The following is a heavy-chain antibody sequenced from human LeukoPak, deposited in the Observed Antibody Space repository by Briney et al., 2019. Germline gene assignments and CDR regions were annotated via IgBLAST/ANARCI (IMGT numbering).Heavy chain of an antibody. CDR3: ARAEFYDILAYFDF. D-gene: IGHD3-9*01. CDR1: GYTFTGCY. V-gene: IGHV1-2*02. Sequence: ASVKVSCKASGYTFTGCYMHWVRQAPGQGLEWMGWINPNSGGTNYPQNFQGRVTMTRDTSISTAYMELSSLRSDDTAVYYCARAEFYDILAYFDFWGQGTLVTVSS. J-gene: IGHJ4*02. CDR2: INPNSGGT.